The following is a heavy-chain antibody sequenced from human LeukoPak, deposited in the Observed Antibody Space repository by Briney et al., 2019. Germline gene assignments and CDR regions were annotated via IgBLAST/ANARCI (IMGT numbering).Heavy chain of an antibody. J-gene: IGHJ6*02. Sequence: ASVKVSCKASGYTFTSYGISWVRQAPGQGLEWMGWISAYNGNTNYAQKLQGRVTMTRDTSTSTAYMELRSLRSDDTAVYYCAREGYSSSYYYYYGMDVWGQGTTVTVSS. CDR2: ISAYNGNT. CDR1: GYTFTSYG. V-gene: IGHV1-18*01. CDR3: AREGYSSSYYYYYGMDV. D-gene: IGHD6-6*01.